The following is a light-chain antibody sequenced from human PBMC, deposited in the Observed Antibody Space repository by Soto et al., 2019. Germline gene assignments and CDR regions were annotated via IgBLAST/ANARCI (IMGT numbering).Light chain of an antibody. CDR3: QHSYRTLWT. CDR1: QSISCY. Sequence: DIQMTQSPSSLSASVGDRVTITCRASQSISCYLNWYQQQPGKAPKLLIYAASSFQSGVRSRFSGSGSGTDIARTISSLQPEGFATYYCQHSYRTLWTFGHGTKVAIK. CDR2: AAS. V-gene: IGKV1-39*01. J-gene: IGKJ1*01.